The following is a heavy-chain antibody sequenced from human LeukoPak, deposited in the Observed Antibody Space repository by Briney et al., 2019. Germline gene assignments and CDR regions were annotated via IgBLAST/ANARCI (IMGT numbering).Heavy chain of an antibody. CDR2: INHSGST. Sequence: SETLSLTCAVYGGSFGGYYWSWIRQPPGKGLEWIGEINHSGSTNYNPSLKSRVTISVDTSKNQFSLKLSSVTAADTAVYYCATTNRIVGATYYFDYWGQGTLVTVSS. J-gene: IGHJ4*02. V-gene: IGHV4-34*01. CDR1: GGSFGGYY. D-gene: IGHD1-26*01. CDR3: ATTNRIVGATYYFDY.